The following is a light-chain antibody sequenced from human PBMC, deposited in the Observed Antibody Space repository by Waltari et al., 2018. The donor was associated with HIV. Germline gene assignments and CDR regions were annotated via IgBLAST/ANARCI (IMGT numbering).Light chain of an antibody. Sequence: EIVLTQSPGTLSLSPGERATLSCRASQSVSSNYLAWYQQKPDQAPRLLIYGASRRATDIPDRFSGSGSGTDFTLTISRLEPEDFAVYYCQQYGSSRLTFGGGTKVEIK. CDR1: QSVSSNY. J-gene: IGKJ4*01. CDR3: QQYGSSRLT. CDR2: GAS. V-gene: IGKV3-20*01.